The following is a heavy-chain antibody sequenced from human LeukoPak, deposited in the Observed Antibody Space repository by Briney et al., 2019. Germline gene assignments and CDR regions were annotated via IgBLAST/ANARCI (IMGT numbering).Heavy chain of an antibody. Sequence: GASVKVSCKASGGTFSSYASSWVRQAPGQGLEWMGGIIPIFGTANYAQKFQGRVTITADKSTSTAYMELSSLRSEDTAVYYCARDPEYCGGDCWGQGTLVSVSS. CDR3: ARDPEYCGGDC. V-gene: IGHV1-69*06. CDR2: IIPIFGTA. J-gene: IGHJ4*02. CDR1: GGTFSSYA. D-gene: IGHD2-21*01.